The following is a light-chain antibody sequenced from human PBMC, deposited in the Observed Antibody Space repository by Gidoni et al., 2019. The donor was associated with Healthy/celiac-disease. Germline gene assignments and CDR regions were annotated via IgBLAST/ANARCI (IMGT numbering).Light chain of an antibody. CDR3: QQRSNWPSLT. CDR1: QSVSSY. CDR2: DAS. J-gene: IGKJ4*01. V-gene: IGKV3-11*01. Sequence: EIVLTQSPATLSLSPGERATLSCRASQSVSSYLAWYQQKPGQAPRLLIYDASNRATGIPARFSGSGSGTDFTLTIGSLEPEDFAVYYCQQRSNWPSLTFXGXTKVEIK.